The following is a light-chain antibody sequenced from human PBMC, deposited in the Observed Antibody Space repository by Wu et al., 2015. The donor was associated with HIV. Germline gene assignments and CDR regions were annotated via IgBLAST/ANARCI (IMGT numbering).Light chain of an antibody. CDR2: DVL. Sequence: VLTQSPGTLSLSSGERATLSCRASQNITKYLAWYQQRLGQPPRLLIYDVLNRATGIPVRFSGSGSATDFHLTISSLAPEDSAVYYCQQRSNWPPWTFGQGTKVEIK. CDR1: QNITKY. J-gene: IGKJ1*01. V-gene: IGKV3-11*01. CDR3: QQRSNWPPWT.